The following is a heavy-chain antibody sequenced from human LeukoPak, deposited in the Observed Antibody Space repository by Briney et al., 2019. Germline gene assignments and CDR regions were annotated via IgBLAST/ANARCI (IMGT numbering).Heavy chain of an antibody. CDR3: ARDLGGVPAAMPTGY. CDR2: IWYDGSNK. CDR1: GFTFSNYG. D-gene: IGHD2-2*01. Sequence: PGRSLRLSCAASGFTFSNYGMHWVRQAPGKGLEWVAIIWYDGSNKYYADSVKGRFTISRDNSKNTLYLQMNSLRAEDTAVYYCARDLGGVPAAMPTGYWGQGTLVTVSS. V-gene: IGHV3-33*01. J-gene: IGHJ4*02.